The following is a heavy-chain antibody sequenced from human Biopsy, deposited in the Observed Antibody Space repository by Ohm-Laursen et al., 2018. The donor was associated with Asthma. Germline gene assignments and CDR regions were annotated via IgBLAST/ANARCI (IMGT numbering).Heavy chain of an antibody. CDR1: GFSFSNYG. V-gene: IGHV3-30*18. CDR2: ISFDGTNR. J-gene: IGHJ4*02. D-gene: IGHD1-26*01. CDR3: AKEVFPGWELRRGPDS. Sequence: SLSLSCSASGFSFSNYGMHWVRQAPGKGLDWVAVISFDGTNRNYTDSVKGRFTISRDNSRNTLHLEMNSLRAEDTAVYFCAKEVFPGWELRRGPDSWGQGTLVTVSS.